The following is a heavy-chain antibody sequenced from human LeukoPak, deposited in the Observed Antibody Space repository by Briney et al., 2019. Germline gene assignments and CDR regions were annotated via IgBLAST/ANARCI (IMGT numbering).Heavy chain of an antibody. J-gene: IGHJ5*02. CDR1: GFTFSTYD. Sequence: GGSLRLSCAASGFTFSTYDMHWVRQAPGKGLEWVSSISSSSSYIYYADSVKGRFTISRDNAKNSLYLQMNSLRAEDTAVYYCARVGSVVVPAAGGWFDPWGQGTLVTVSS. D-gene: IGHD2-2*01. V-gene: IGHV3-21*01. CDR2: ISSSSSYI. CDR3: ARVGSVVVPAAGGWFDP.